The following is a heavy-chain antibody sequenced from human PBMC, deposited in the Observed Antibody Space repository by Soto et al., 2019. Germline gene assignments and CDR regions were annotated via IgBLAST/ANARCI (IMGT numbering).Heavy chain of an antibody. CDR2: ISYDGSNK. V-gene: IGHV3-30*18. CDR1: GFTFSSYG. D-gene: IGHD3-10*01. J-gene: IGHJ3*02. CDR3: AKGEYGSGSCYLDAFDI. Sequence: QVQLVESGGGVVQPGRSLRLSCAASGFTFSSYGMHWVRQAPGKGLEWVAVISYDGSNKYYADSVKGRFTISRDNSKNTLYLQMNSLRAEDTAVYYCAKGEYGSGSCYLDAFDIWGQGTMVTVSS.